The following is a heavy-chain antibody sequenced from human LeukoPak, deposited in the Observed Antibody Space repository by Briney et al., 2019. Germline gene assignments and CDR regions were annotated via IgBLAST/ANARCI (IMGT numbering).Heavy chain of an antibody. J-gene: IGHJ3*02. CDR2: VDPEDGET. CDR3: ATAAYNAFDI. Sequence: ASVKVSCKVSGYTFTDYYMHWVPQAPGKGLEWMGLVDPEDGETIYAEKFQGRVTITADTSTDTAYMELSSLRSEDTAVYYCATAAYNAFDIWGQGTMVTVSS. V-gene: IGHV1-69-2*01. CDR1: GYTFTDYY. D-gene: IGHD2-2*01.